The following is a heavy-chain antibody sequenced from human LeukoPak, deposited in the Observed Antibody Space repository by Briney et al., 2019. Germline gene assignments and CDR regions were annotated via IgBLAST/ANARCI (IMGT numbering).Heavy chain of an antibody. D-gene: IGHD1-26*01. CDR2: IIPILGIA. J-gene: IGHJ6*02. V-gene: IGHV1-69*04. CDR3: ARDMWELQGYYYYGMDV. Sequence: SVKVSCKASGGTSSSYAISWVRQAPGQGLEWMGRIIPILGIANYAQKFQGRVTITADKSTSTAYMELSSLRSEDTAVYYCARDMWELQGYYYYGMDVWGQGTTVTVSS. CDR1: GGTSSSYA.